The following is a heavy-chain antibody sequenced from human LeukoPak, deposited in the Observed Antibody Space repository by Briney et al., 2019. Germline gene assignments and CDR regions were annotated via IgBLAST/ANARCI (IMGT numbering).Heavy chain of an antibody. V-gene: IGHV4-34*01. Sequence: SETLSLTCAVSGWSFSGYYWSWIRQPPGKGLEWIGEINHSGGTKYFPAVKSRVTISVGTSKTPFSLKMTSVTCTDTAVYYCARGRVYGYKIRHGYDCYSMDVSGQGTTVTASS. CDR1: GWSFSGYY. CDR3: ARGRVYGYKIRHGYDCYSMDV. CDR2: INHSGGT. J-gene: IGHJ6*02. D-gene: IGHD3-16*01.